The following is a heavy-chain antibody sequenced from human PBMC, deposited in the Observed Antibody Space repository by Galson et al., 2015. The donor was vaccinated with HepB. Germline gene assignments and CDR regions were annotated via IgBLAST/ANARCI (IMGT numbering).Heavy chain of an antibody. CDR1: GYTFTSDY. V-gene: IGHV1-46*01. D-gene: IGHD3-10*01. CDR2: INPSGGST. J-gene: IGHJ3*02. Sequence: SVKVSCKASGYTFTSDYMHWVRQAPGQGPEWMGIINPSGGSTSYAQKFQGRVTMTRDTSTSTVYMELSRLRSEDTAVYYCASFRGVYDAFDIWGQGTMVTVSS. CDR3: ASFRGVYDAFDI.